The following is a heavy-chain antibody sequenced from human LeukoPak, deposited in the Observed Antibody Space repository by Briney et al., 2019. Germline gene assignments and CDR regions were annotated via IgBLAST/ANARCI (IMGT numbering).Heavy chain of an antibody. CDR1: GYSFTSYW. D-gene: IGHD6-6*01. J-gene: IGHJ5*02. CDR2: IYPGDSDT. Sequence: GESLKISCKGSGYSFTSYWIGWVRQMPGKGLEWMGIIYPGDSDTRYSPSFQGHVTISADKSISTAYLQWSSLKASDTAMYYCARHVSTREYINWFDPWGQGTLVTVSS. V-gene: IGHV5-51*01. CDR3: ARHVSTREYINWFDP.